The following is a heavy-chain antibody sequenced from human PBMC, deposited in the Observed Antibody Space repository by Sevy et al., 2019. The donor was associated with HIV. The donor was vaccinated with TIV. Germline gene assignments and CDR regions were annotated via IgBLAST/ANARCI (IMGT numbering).Heavy chain of an antibody. V-gene: IGHV1-18*01. D-gene: IGHD4-17*01. CDR3: ARSPTTMPLTSVIHDLEV. CDR1: GYTFTSYA. Sequence: ASVKVSCKASGYTFTSYALTWVRQAPGQGLEWMGWITPYNDNTNYALKFQGRIVMTTERSTSTAYMELWSLKSDDTAVYYCARSPTTMPLTSVIHDLEVWGQGTTVTVSS. CDR2: ITPYNDNT. J-gene: IGHJ6*02.